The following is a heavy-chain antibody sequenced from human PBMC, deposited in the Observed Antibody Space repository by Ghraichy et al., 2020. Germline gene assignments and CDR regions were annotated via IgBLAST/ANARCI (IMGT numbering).Heavy chain of an antibody. CDR1: GFTFSDYY. CDR3: ARDRGRYRGRWFDP. CDR2: ISSSSSYT. J-gene: IGHJ5*02. Sequence: GGSLRLSCAASGFTFSDYYMSWIRQAPGKGLEWVSYISSSSSYTNYADSVKGRFTISRDNAKNSLYLQMNSLRAEDTAVYYCARDRGRYRGRWFDPWGQGTLVTVSS. D-gene: IGHD5-18*01. V-gene: IGHV3-11*05.